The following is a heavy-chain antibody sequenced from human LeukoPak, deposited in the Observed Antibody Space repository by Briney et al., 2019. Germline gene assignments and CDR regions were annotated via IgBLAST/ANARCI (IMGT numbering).Heavy chain of an antibody. D-gene: IGHD3-22*01. CDR2: IYTSGST. Sequence: PSETLSLTCTVSGGSISSYYWSWIRRPAGKGLEWIGRIYTSGSTNYNPSLKSRVTMSVDTSKNQFSLKLSSVTAADTAVYYCARENIGEYYYDSSGYHFDYWGQGTLVTVSS. J-gene: IGHJ4*02. V-gene: IGHV4-4*07. CDR1: GGSISSYY. CDR3: ARENIGEYYYDSSGYHFDY.